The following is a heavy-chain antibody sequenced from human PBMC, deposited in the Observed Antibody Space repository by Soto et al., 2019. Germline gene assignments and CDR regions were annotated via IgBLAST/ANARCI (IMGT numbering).Heavy chain of an antibody. CDR2: ISSSSSTI. Sequence: PGGSLRLSCAASGFTFSSYSMNWVRQAPGKGLEWVSYISSSSSTIYYADSVKGRFTISRDNAKNSLYLQMNSLGAEDTAVYYCARDHVLLWFGEFIPFDYWGQGTLVTVSS. CDR1: GFTFSSYS. D-gene: IGHD3-10*01. CDR3: ARDHVLLWFGEFIPFDY. J-gene: IGHJ4*02. V-gene: IGHV3-48*01.